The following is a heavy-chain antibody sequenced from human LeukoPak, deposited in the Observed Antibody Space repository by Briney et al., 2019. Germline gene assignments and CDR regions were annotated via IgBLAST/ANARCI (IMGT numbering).Heavy chain of an antibody. J-gene: IGHJ5*01. V-gene: IGHV3-7*01. CDR2: IKQDGSVK. Sequence: GVSLRLSCAASGFTFNNYWMSWVRQAPGKGLEWVANIKQDGSVKNYVDYMEGRFTISGDNAKNSLYLQMNGLRAEDTAVYYCVRTSRSSSTDSRGQGTLVTVSS. D-gene: IGHD6-6*01. CDR1: GFTFNNYW. CDR3: VRTSRSSSTDS.